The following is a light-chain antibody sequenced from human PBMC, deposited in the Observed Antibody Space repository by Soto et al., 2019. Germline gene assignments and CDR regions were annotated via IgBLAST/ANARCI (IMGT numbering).Light chain of an antibody. Sequence: EIVMTQSPATLSVSPGERATLSCRSSQSVSINLAWYQQKPGQAPRLLIYVASTRATGIPAMFSGSGSGTEFTIAISCLQTEDFAVYDCQQYNNWPHLTFEGATKVDIK. V-gene: IGKV3-15*01. CDR3: QQYNNWPHLT. J-gene: IGKJ4*01. CDR2: VAS. CDR1: QSVSIN.